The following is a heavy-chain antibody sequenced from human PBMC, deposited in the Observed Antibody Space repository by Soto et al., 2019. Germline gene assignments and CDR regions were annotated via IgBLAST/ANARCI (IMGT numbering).Heavy chain of an antibody. CDR1: GFTFSSNY. V-gene: IGHV3-53*01. D-gene: IGHD4-17*01. Sequence: LRLSCAASGFTFSSNYMSWVRQAPGKGLEWVSVIYSGGSTYYADSVKGRFTISRDNSKNTLYLQMNSLRAEDTAVYYCARAVGYGDYVFDYWGQGTLVTVSS. CDR2: IYSGGST. CDR3: ARAVGYGDYVFDY. J-gene: IGHJ4*02.